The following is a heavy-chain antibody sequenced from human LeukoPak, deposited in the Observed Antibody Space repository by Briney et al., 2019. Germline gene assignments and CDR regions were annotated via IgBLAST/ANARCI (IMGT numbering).Heavy chain of an antibody. CDR2: IYYSGST. CDR3: ARGEGYCSSTSCYTYYYGMDV. V-gene: IGHV4-31*03. D-gene: IGHD2-2*02. CDR1: GGSISSSSYY. Sequence: SETLSLTCTVSGGSISSSSYYWGWIRQHPGKGLEWIGDIYYSGSTYYKPSLKSRVTISVDTSTNQCSLKLSSVTAADTAVYDCARGEGYCSSTSCYTYYYGMDVWGQGTTVTVSS. J-gene: IGHJ6*02.